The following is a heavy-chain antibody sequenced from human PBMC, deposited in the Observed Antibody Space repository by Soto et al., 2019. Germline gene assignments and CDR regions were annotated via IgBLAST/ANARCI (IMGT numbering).Heavy chain of an antibody. V-gene: IGHV4-39*01. CDR3: ARHGPTVTSVLFDP. Sequence: PSETLSLTCTVSGGSISSISYYWGWIRQPPGKGLEWIGSIYYSGSTYYNPSLKSRVTISVDTSKNQFSLKLSSVTAADTAVYYCARHGPTVTSVLFDPWGQGTLVTVSS. CDR2: IYYSGST. D-gene: IGHD4-17*01. J-gene: IGHJ5*02. CDR1: GGSISSISYY.